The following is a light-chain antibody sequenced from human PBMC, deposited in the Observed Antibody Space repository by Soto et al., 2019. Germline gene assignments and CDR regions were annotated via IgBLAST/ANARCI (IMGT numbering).Light chain of an antibody. CDR3: SSYTSSSTPYV. Sequence: QSALTQPASVSGSPGQSITISCTGTSSDVGGYNYVSWYQQHPGKAPKLMIYEVSNRPSGVSNRFSGSKSGNTASLTISGLQAEDEADYYCSSYTSSSTPYVFGPGTQVTVL. CDR1: SSDVGGYNY. J-gene: IGLJ1*01. CDR2: EVS. V-gene: IGLV2-14*01.